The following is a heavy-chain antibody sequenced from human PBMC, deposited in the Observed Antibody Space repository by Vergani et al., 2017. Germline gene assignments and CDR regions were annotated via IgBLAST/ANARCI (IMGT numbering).Heavy chain of an antibody. Sequence: QVQLVESAGGVVQPGGALRLSCAASGCTFSNFGMHWIRQAPGQGMEWLAYIGKDGINTRYRDAVKGRFTVSRDKSKDILYLQMDSLRSEDTALYYCAKYLRDSTNGLPDSWGPGTLVIVSS. J-gene: IGHJ4*02. CDR3: AKYLRDSTNGLPDS. CDR2: IGKDGINT. D-gene: IGHD2-21*02. V-gene: IGHV3-30*02. CDR1: GCTFSNFG.